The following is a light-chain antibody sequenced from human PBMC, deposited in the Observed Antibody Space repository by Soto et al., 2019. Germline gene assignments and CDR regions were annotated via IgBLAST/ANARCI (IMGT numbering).Light chain of an antibody. V-gene: IGKV1-5*01. CDR3: QQYNTFWT. Sequence: DIHMTHSASTLSASVVDRVTITCRASQSISSWLAWYQQKPGKAPKLLIYDVSSLESGVPSRFSGSGSGTEFTLTISSLQPDDFATYYCQQYNTFWTFGQGTKVDIK. CDR1: QSISSW. J-gene: IGKJ1*01. CDR2: DVS.